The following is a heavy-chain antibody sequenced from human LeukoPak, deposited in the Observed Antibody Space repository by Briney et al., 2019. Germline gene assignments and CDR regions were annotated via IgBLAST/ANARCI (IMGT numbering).Heavy chain of an antibody. Sequence: GGSLRLSCAASGFTFSTYNMNWVRQAPGKGLEWVSSISSTGSAKYYADSVRGRFTISRDNANHSLYLQMNSLRAEDTAVHYCAKERRGYSYGYVDYWGQGSLVSVSS. D-gene: IGHD5-18*01. V-gene: IGHV3-21*01. CDR1: GFTFSTYN. J-gene: IGHJ4*02. CDR3: AKERRGYSYGYVDY. CDR2: ISSTGSAK.